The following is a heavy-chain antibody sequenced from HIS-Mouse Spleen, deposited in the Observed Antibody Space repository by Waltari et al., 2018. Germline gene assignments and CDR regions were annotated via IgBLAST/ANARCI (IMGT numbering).Heavy chain of an antibody. Sequence: QLQLQESGPGLVKPSETLSLTCTVSGGSISSSSYYWGWVRQPPGKGLEGIGSIYYSVSTYYNPSLKRRVTISVDTSKNQFSLKLGSVTAADTAVYYCAREIPYSSSWYDWYFDLWGRGTLVTVSS. CDR2: IYYSVST. J-gene: IGHJ2*01. CDR3: AREIPYSSSWYDWYFDL. CDR1: GGSISSSSYY. V-gene: IGHV4-39*07. D-gene: IGHD6-13*01.